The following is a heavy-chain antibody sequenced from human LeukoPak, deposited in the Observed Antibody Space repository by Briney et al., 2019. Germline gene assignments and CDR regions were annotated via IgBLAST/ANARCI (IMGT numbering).Heavy chain of an antibody. V-gene: IGHV1-2*02. D-gene: IGHD3-3*01. CDR2: INPNSGDT. J-gene: IGHJ3*02. CDR3: ARELLDRRGGVYAFDI. CDR1: GYTFTGYY. Sequence: GASVKVSCKASGYTFTGYYMHLVRQAPGQGLEWMAWINPNSGDTKYVQKLQGRVTMTRDTSISTAYMEWRRLRSDVTAVYYCARELLDRRGGVYAFDIWGQGTMVTVSS.